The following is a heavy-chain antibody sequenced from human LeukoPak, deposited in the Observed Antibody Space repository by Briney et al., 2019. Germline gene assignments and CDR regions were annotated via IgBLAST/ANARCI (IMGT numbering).Heavy chain of an antibody. CDR3: AKMRGQYYHSYYMDA. Sequence: GGSLRLSYAASGFIFSSYAMSWVRQAPGKGLEWVSYGGSGGSTYYADSVKVRFTVSRDNSKSTLYLQMNSLTAEDTAVYYCAKMRGQYYHSYYMDAWGKGTTVTVSS. J-gene: IGHJ6*03. CDR2: GGSGGST. CDR1: GFIFSSYA. V-gene: IGHV3-23*01.